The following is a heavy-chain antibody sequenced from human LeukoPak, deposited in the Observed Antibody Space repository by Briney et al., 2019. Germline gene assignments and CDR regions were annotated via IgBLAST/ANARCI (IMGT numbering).Heavy chain of an antibody. CDR2: ITRSGTDT. V-gene: IGHV3-23*01. J-gene: IGHJ5*02. D-gene: IGHD3-16*01. Sequence: GGSLRLSCAASGFTFSTYAMYWVRQAPGRGLEWVSGITRSGTDTYYADSEKGRFTTSRDNSKNTLYLQMNSLRAEDTAVYYCAKDDNYIRFLSWGQGTLVTVSS. CDR1: GFTFSTYA. CDR3: AKDDNYIRFLS.